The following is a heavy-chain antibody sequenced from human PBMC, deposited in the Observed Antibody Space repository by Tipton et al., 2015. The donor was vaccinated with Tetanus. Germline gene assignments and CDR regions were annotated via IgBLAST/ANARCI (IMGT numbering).Heavy chain of an antibody. CDR2: ITWDSRLI. Sequence: SLRLSCVVSGFNFDDYAMHWVRQVPGKGLQWVSAITWDSRLIDYADSVKGRFTMSRDNAKNSLYLQMNSLRAEDTARYYCVKDLGARGVTGSGTQYGMDVWGLATSVTVS. J-gene: IGHJ6*02. CDR3: VKDLGARGVTGSGTQYGMDV. CDR1: GFNFDDYA. D-gene: IGHD1-26*01. V-gene: IGHV3-9*01.